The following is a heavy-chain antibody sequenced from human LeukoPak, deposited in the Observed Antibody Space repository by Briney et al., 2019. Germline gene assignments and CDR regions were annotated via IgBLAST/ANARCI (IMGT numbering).Heavy chain of an antibody. CDR3: ARGGQYCSSTSCYVIKYYFDY. Sequence: GASVKVSCKASGYTFTSYDINWVRQATGQGLEWMGWMNPNSGNTNYAQKLQGRVTMTTDTSTSTAYMELRSLRSDDTAVYYCARGGQYCSSTSCYVIKYYFDYWGQGTLVTVSS. V-gene: IGHV1-8*01. CDR1: GYTFTSYD. J-gene: IGHJ4*02. CDR2: MNPNSGNT. D-gene: IGHD2-2*01.